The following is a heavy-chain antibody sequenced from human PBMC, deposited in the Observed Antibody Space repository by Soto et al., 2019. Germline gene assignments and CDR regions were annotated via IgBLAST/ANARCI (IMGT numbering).Heavy chain of an antibody. J-gene: IGHJ5*02. V-gene: IGHV4-34*01. CDR3: ARVLDSSSWYAWFDP. D-gene: IGHD6-13*01. CDR1: GGSFSGYY. Sequence: QVQLQQWGAGLLKPSETLSLTCAVYGGSFSGYYWSWIRQPPGKGLEWIGEINHSGSTNYNPSLRIRVTISVDTSKNQFSLKLSSVTAADTAVYYCARVLDSSSWYAWFDPWGQGTLVTVSS. CDR2: INHSGST.